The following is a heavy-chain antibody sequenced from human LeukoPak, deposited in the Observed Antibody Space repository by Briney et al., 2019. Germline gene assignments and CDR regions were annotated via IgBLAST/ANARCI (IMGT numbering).Heavy chain of an antibody. CDR1: GGSISSSSYW. V-gene: IGHV4-39*01. D-gene: IGHD2-2*02. CDR2: ISYSGST. J-gene: IGHJ4*02. Sequence: SETLSLTCTVSGGSISSSSYWWGWISQPPGKGLEWIGSISYSGSTHYNPSLKSRVTISVDTSKNQFSLKLSSVTAADTAVYYCARPYTTSTYYFDYWGQGTLVTVSS. CDR3: ARPYTTSTYYFDY.